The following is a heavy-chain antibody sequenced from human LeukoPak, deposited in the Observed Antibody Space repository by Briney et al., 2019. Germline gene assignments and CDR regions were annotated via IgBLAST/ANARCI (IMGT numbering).Heavy chain of an antibody. V-gene: IGHV3-53*01. CDR3: ARDSETETGWYYYGMDV. J-gene: IGHJ6*02. Sequence: EGSLRLSCAASGFTVSRNYMNWVRQAPGKGLEWVSVIYSGGSTYYADSVKGRFTITRDNSKNTVYLQMNSLRAEDTAVYYCARDSETETGWYYYGMDVWGQGTTVTVSS. CDR2: IYSGGST. CDR1: GFTVSRNY. D-gene: IGHD1-1*01.